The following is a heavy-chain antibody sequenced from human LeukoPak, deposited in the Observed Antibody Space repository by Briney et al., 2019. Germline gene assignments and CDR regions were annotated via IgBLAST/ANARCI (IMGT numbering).Heavy chain of an antibody. J-gene: IGHJ4*02. D-gene: IGHD3-9*01. CDR3: ASTYYDILTPSYYFDF. CDR1: GGSISSGSYY. CDR2: MHYNEIT. V-gene: IGHV4-39*01. Sequence: PSETLSLSCTVTGGSISSGSYYWGWIRQPPGKGLEWIGSMHYNEITYSSPSLKSRVTISVDTSKNQFSLNLSSVTAADTAVFYCASTYYDILTPSYYFDFWGRGTLVTVSS.